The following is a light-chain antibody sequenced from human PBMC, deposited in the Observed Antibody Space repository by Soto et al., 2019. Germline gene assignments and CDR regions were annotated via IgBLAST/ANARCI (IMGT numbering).Light chain of an antibody. J-gene: IGLJ1*01. CDR3: NSYAGTSNV. CDR1: SSDVGGSKY. Sequence: QSALTQPPSASGSPGQSVTISYTGTSSDVGGSKYVSWYQQHPGKAPKLIIYEVSERPSGVPDRFSGSKSGNTASLTVSGLQAEDEAHYYCNSYAGTSNVFGTGTKVTVL. CDR2: EVS. V-gene: IGLV2-8*01.